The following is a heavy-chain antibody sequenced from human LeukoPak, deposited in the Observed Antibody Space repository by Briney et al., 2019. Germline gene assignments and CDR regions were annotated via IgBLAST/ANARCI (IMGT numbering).Heavy chain of an antibody. CDR3: ATWSSGYYFDAFDV. Sequence: SETLSLTCTISGGSISHYYWNWIRQSAGMRLEWIGGLYTGGITEYNPSLKSRVTMSVDTSKSQFSLEVRSVTAADTALYYCATWSSGYYFDAFDVWGQGTMVTVSS. V-gene: IGHV4-4*07. CDR2: LYTGGIT. CDR1: GGSISHYY. D-gene: IGHD3-22*01. J-gene: IGHJ3*01.